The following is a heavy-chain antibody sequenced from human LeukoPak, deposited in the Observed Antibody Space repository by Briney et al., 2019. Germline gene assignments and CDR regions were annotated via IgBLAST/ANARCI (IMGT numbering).Heavy chain of an antibody. CDR1: GFTFSSYA. Sequence: PEGSLRLSCAASGFTFSSYAMSWVRQAPGKGLEWVSAISGSGGSTHYADSVKGRFTISRDNSKNTLYLQMNSLRAEDTAVYYCAKFDGVQLWLPYYYYYMDVWGKGPRSPSP. J-gene: IGHJ6*03. CDR2: ISGSGGST. V-gene: IGHV3-23*01. CDR3: AKFDGVQLWLPYYYYYMDV. D-gene: IGHD5-18*01.